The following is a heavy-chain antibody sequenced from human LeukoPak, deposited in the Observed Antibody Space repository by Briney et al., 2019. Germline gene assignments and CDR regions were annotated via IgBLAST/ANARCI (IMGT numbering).Heavy chain of an antibody. D-gene: IGHD2-2*01. J-gene: IGHJ4*02. CDR1: GFTFNSFR. CDR3: AKVKGSEGYCSITSCLADY. Sequence: GGSLRLSSAASGFTFNSFRMIWLAPAQGKGLEWVSTISSSGGNTYYPYSVKVRFTISTYNSKNKLYLQLHRLRSEDTAVYDCAKVKGSEGYCSITSCLADYWGQGTLVTVSS. V-gene: IGHV3-23*01. CDR2: ISSSGGNT.